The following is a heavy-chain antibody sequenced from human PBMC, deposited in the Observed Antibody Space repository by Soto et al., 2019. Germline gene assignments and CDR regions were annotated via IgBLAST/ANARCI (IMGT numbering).Heavy chain of an antibody. CDR3: AREVNSSPARGPNWFDP. J-gene: IGHJ5*02. D-gene: IGHD6-13*01. CDR1: GDSINNSHW. V-gene: IGHV4-4*02. CDR2: TYHSGTT. Sequence: KPSETLSLTCAVSGDSINNSHWWSWVRQTPGKGLEWIGETYHSGTTNYNPSLKTRVTISIDKSKNQFSLKMNSVTAADTAVYYCAREVNSSPARGPNWFDPWGQGTLVTVSS.